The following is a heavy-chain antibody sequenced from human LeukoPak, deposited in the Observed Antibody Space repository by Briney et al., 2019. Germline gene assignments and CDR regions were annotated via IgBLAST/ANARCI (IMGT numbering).Heavy chain of an antibody. CDR2: INPNSGDT. CDR3: ARESNGSGSRAHDY. CDR1: GYTFTGYY. D-gene: IGHD3-10*01. Sequence: GASVKVSCKASGYTFTGYYLHWVRQASGQGLEWMGWINPNSGDTNYAQKFQGRVIMTRDTSISTAYMELSRLRSDDTAVYYCARESNGSGSRAHDYWGQGTLATVSS. V-gene: IGHV1-2*02. J-gene: IGHJ4*02.